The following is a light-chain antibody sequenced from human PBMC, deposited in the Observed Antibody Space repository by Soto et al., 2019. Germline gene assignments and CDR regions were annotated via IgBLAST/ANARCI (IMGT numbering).Light chain of an antibody. CDR3: SSYTSSSTYV. CDR2: EVS. V-gene: IGLV2-14*01. CDR1: NSDVGYDY. J-gene: IGLJ1*01. Sequence: ALTQPASVSGSPGQSITISCTGTNSDVGYDYVSWYQQHPGKAPKLIIYEVSNRPSGVSNRFSGSKSGNTASLTISGLQAEDDADYYCSSYTSSSTYVFGTGTKVTVL.